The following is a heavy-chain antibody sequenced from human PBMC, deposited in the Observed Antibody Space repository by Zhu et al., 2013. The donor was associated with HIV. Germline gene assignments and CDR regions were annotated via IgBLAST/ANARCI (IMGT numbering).Heavy chain of an antibody. CDR2: MNPNSGNT. Sequence: QVQLVQSGAEVKKPGASVKVSCKASGYTFTSYDINWVRQATGQGLEWMGWMNPNSGNTGYAQKFQGRVTMTRNTSISTAYMELSSLRSEDTAVYYCARGRQWEPTGANFPYLVLSGPKKYYFVLLGPREPVGHRLL. J-gene: IGHJ4*02. CDR3: ARGRQWEPTGANFPYLVLSGPKKYYFVL. D-gene: IGHD1-26*01. V-gene: IGHV1-8*01. CDR1: GYTFTSYD.